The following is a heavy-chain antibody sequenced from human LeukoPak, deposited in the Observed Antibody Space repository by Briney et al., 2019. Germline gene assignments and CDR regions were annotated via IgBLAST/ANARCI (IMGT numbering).Heavy chain of an antibody. Sequence: ASVKVSCKASGGTFSSYAISWVRQAPGQGLEWMGGIIPIFGTANYAQKFQGRVTITMDESTSTAYMELSSLRSEDTAVYYCARAAVDSSGYYPQYYYYYYMDVWGKGTTVTVSS. J-gene: IGHJ6*03. CDR2: IIPIFGTA. V-gene: IGHV1-69*05. D-gene: IGHD3-22*01. CDR1: GGTFSSYA. CDR3: ARAAVDSSGYYPQYYYYYYMDV.